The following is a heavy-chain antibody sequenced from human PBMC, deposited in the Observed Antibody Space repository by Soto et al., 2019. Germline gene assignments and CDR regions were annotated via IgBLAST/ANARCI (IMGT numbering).Heavy chain of an antibody. Sequence: GESLKISCAASGFTFSSYAMSWVRQAPGKGLEWVSAISGSGGSTYYADSVKGRFTISRDNSKNTLYLQMNSLRAEDTAVYYCAKDEYNYDFWSGYWRPYYYYGMDVWGQGTTVTVSS. CDR1: GFTFSSYA. J-gene: IGHJ6*02. CDR2: ISGSGGST. CDR3: AKDEYNYDFWSGYWRPYYYYGMDV. V-gene: IGHV3-23*01. D-gene: IGHD3-3*01.